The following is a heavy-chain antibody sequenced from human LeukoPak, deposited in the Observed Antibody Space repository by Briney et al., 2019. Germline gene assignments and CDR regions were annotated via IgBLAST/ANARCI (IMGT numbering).Heavy chain of an antibody. V-gene: IGHV3-53*01. J-gene: IGHJ4*02. CDR3: AREAVL. CDR1: GGSISSSSYY. D-gene: IGHD6-19*01. CDR2: IYSGGST. Sequence: PSETLSLTCTVSGGSISSSSYYWGWIRQPPGKGLEWVSVIYSGGSTYYADSVKGRFTISRDNSKNTLYLQMNSLRAEDTAVYYCAREAVLWGQGTLVTVSS.